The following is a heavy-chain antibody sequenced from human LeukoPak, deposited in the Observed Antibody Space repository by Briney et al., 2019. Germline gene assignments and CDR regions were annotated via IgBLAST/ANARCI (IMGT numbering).Heavy chain of an antibody. CDR3: ARFYGGNPYSHFDY. CDR2: INPSGGST. D-gene: IGHD4-23*01. Sequence: APVKVSCKASGYTFTSYYMHWVRQAPGQGLEWMGIINPSGGSTSYAQKFQGRVNMTRDTSTSTVYMELSSLRSEDTAVYYCARFYGGNPYSHFDYWGQGTLATVSS. CDR1: GYTFTSYY. V-gene: IGHV1-46*01. J-gene: IGHJ4*02.